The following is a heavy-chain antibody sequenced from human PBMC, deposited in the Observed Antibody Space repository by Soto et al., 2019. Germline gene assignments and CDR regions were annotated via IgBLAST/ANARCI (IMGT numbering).Heavy chain of an antibody. J-gene: IGHJ4*01. Sequence: QVQLVQSGAEVKKPGASVKVSCKASGYTFTTYGITWVRQAPGQGLEWMGWISAYSGNTNYAQKLQGRLTVTTDTSTNTAYMDLRSVRSDDTAVYYCARVVKAGDYGDSGRYYFDYWGHGTLVTVSS. D-gene: IGHD4-17*01. CDR3: ARVVKAGDYGDSGRYYFDY. CDR1: GYTFTTYG. V-gene: IGHV1-18*04. CDR2: ISAYSGNT.